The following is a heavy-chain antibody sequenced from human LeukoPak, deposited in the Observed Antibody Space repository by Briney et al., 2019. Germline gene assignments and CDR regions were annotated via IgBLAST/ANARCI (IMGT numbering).Heavy chain of an antibody. CDR1: GFTFSSYW. Sequence: GGSLRLSCAASGFTFSSYWMNWARQAPGKGLEWVASVNHNGNVNYYVDSVKGRFTISRDNAKNSLYLQMSNLRAEDTGVYFCARGGGLDVWGQGATVTVSS. V-gene: IGHV3-7*03. D-gene: IGHD3-16*01. CDR2: VNHNGNVN. CDR3: ARGGGLDV. J-gene: IGHJ6*02.